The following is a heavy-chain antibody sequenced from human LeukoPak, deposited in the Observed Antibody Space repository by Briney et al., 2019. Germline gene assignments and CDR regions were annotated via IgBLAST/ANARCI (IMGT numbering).Heavy chain of an antibody. Sequence: ASVKVSCKASGGPFSSYTINWVRLVPGQGLEWMGRIFPIIDMANYAQKFHGRVTIIADKSTNTAYMELSSLRPEDTAVYYCARGRGEMATINGCTFDIWGQGTMVTVSS. J-gene: IGHJ3*02. CDR1: GGPFSSYT. CDR2: IFPIIDMA. D-gene: IGHD5-24*01. CDR3: ARGRGEMATINGCTFDI. V-gene: IGHV1-69*02.